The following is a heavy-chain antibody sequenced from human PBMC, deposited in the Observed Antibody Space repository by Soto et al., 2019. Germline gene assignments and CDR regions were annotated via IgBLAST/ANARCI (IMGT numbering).Heavy chain of an antibody. CDR2: INPSGGTA. J-gene: IGHJ3*02. D-gene: IGHD6-13*01. CDR3: ARAGIAAAGTKAFDI. CDR1: GYTFTSYY. V-gene: IGHV1-46*01. Sequence: GASVKVSCKASGYTFTSYYMHWVRQAPGQGLEWMGIINPSGGTANYAQKFQGRVTITADESTSTAHMELSSLRSEDTAVYYCARAGIAAAGTKAFDIWGQGTMVTVSS.